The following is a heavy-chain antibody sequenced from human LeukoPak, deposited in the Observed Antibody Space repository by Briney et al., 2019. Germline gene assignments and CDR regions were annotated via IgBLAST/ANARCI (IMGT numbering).Heavy chain of an antibody. CDR2: INHSGST. Sequence: TSETLSLTCAVYGGSFSGYYWSWIRQPPGKGLEWIGEINHSGSTNYNPSLKSRVTISVDTSKNQFSLKLSSVTAADTAVYYCARGAVLLVGATPRRNWFDPWGQGTLVTVSS. V-gene: IGHV4-34*01. J-gene: IGHJ5*02. CDR1: GGSFSGYY. D-gene: IGHD1-26*01. CDR3: ARGAVLLVGATPRRNWFDP.